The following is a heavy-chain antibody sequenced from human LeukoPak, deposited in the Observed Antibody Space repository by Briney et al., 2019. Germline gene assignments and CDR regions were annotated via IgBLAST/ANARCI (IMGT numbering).Heavy chain of an antibody. V-gene: IGHV3-66*01. J-gene: IGHJ5*02. CDR2: YSGGST. CDR1: EFSVGSNY. D-gene: IGHD3-16*01. CDR3: ARAYYDYVWGSYRPVGESVRFDP. Sequence: GGSLRLSCAASEFSVGSNYMIYSGGSTYYADSVKGRFTISRDNSKNTLYLQMNSLRAEDTAVYYCARAYYDYVWGSYRPVGESVRFDPWGQGTLVTVSS.